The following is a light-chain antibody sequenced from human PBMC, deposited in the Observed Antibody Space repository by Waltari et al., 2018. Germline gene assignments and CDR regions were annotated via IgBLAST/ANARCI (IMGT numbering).Light chain of an antibody. V-gene: IGLV1-40*01. CDR2: GNN. CDR3: QSYDSSLSSLV. CDR1: SSNIGASHD. Sequence: QSVVTQPPSVSGTPGQRVSISCTGGSSNIGASHDVHWYQHLPGTAPKLLIYGNNRRPSGVPDRFSATRAGTAASLVITGLQTEDEADYYCQSYDSSLSSLVFGGGTKLTVL. J-gene: IGLJ2*01.